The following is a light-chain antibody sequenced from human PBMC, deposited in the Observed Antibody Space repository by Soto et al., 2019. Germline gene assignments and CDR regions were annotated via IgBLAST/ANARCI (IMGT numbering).Light chain of an antibody. CDR2: DAS. J-gene: IGKJ4*01. V-gene: IGKV1-33*01. Sequence: DIQMTQSPSSLSASVGERVTMNCQASQNINTYLNWYQQRPVQAPKLLIYDASILEPGVPSRFSGSGAGTEFTFTIDSLQPEDIAPYYCQQYDDPALTFGGGTKVE. CDR3: QQYDDPALT. CDR1: QNINTY.